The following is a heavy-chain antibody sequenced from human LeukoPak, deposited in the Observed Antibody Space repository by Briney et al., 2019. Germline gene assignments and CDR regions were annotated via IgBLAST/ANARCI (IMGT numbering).Heavy chain of an antibody. CDR3: ARDYVDDIPMIKDY. CDR1: GYTFTSYH. D-gene: IGHD2-8*01. J-gene: IGHJ4*02. Sequence: ASVKVSCKASGYTFTSYHMHWVRQAPGQGLEWMGKINLSGGSTTYAQKFQGRVTMTRDTSTSTVYMELSSLRSEDTAVYYCARDYVDDIPMIKDYWGQGTLVTVSS. V-gene: IGHV1-46*01. CDR2: INLSGGST.